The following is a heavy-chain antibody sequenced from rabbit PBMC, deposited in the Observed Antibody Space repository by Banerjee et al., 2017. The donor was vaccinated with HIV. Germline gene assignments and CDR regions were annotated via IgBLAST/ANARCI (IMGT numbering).Heavy chain of an antibody. CDR1: AFSFSNKYV. J-gene: IGHJ6*01. Sequence: QEQLKESGGGLVKPEVSLTLTCTASAFSFSNKYVVCWVRLAPGKGLERIACINTSSGNTVSATWAEGRFAITRASSATVALQLNSLTAADTATYFSARGTYGVLWGTGTLVTVS. CDR3: ARGTYGVL. CDR2: INTSSGNT. D-gene: IGHD2-1*01. V-gene: IGHV1S45*01.